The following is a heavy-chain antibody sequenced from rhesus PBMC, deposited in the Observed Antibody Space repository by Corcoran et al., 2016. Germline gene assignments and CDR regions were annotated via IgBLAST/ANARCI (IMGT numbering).Heavy chain of an antibody. CDR3: WLDQFDV. V-gene: IGHV4-106*01. CDR1: VGSISEAYF. J-gene: IGHJ5-1*01. CDR2: IYGGGGAT. Sequence: QVQLQASGPGLVKPSQTLSLTGAGSVGSISEAYFWSWVRQPPGKGLEWIGYIYGGGGATSYNTSLKNRVTISKDTSKNQLSLKLTSVTAADTAVYYCWLDQFDVWGAGILVTVSS. D-gene: IGHD2-33*01.